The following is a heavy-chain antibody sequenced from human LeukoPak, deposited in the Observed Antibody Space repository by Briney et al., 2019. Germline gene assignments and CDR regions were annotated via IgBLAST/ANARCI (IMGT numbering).Heavy chain of an antibody. V-gene: IGHV3-23*01. CDR2: ISGGGGST. D-gene: IGHD2-2*01. J-gene: IGHJ4*02. CDR3: AKDFLSRALPAASYYFDY. CDR1: GFTFSSYA. Sequence: GGSLRLSCAASGFTFSSYAMSWVRQAPGKGLEWVSAISGGGGSTYYADSVKGRFTISRDNSKNTLYLQMNSVGAEDTAVYYCAKDFLSRALPAASYYFDYWGQGTLVTVSS.